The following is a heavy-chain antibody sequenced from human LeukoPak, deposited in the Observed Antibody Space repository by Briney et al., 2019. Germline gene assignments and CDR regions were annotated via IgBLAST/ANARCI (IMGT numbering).Heavy chain of an antibody. V-gene: IGHV3-7*01. CDR2: IKQDGSEK. CDR3: ARVYYDFWSGSSEFDY. J-gene: IGHJ4*02. Sequence: GGPLRLSCAASGFTFSSYWMSWVRQAPGKGLEGVANIKQDGSEKYYVDSVKGRFTISRDNAKNSLYLQMNSLRAEDTAVYYCARVYYDFWSGSSEFDYWGQGTLVTVSS. D-gene: IGHD3-3*01. CDR1: GFTFSSYW.